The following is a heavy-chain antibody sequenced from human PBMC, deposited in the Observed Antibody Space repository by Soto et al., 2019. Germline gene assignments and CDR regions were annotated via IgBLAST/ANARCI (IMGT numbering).Heavy chain of an antibody. D-gene: IGHD2-2*01. CDR1: GFTFSSDA. CDR2: ISGSGDST. V-gene: IGHV3-23*01. Sequence: GGSLRLSCAASGFTFSSDAMSWVLQAPGKGLEWVSVISGSGDSTNYADSVKDRFTISRDNSKNSLYLQMNSLRVEDTAVYYCAKSSTWAHYYYMDVWGKGTTVTVSS. CDR3: AKSSTWAHYYYMDV. J-gene: IGHJ6*03.